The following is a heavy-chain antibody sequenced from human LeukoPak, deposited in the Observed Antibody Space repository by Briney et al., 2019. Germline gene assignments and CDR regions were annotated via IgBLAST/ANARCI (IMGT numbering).Heavy chain of an antibody. CDR1: GFTFSSYW. Sequence: GGSLRLSCAASGFTFSSYWMSWVRQAPGKGLEWVANIKQDGSEKYYVDSVKGRFTISRDNAKNSLYLQMNSLRAEDTAVYYCARLGQYGSGSYFYPDAFDIWGQGTMVTVSS. CDR3: ARLGQYGSGSYFYPDAFDI. D-gene: IGHD3-10*01. J-gene: IGHJ3*02. CDR2: IKQDGSEK. V-gene: IGHV3-7*01.